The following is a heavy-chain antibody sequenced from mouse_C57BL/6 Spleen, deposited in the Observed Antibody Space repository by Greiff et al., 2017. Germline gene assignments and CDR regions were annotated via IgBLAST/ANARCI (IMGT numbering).Heavy chain of an antibody. V-gene: IGHV5-4*01. CDR1: GFTFSSYA. CDR3: ARTPPITTVVGYFDV. D-gene: IGHD1-1*01. J-gene: IGHJ1*03. CDR2: ISDGGSYT. Sequence: EVQRVESGGGLVKPGGSLKLSCAASGFTFSSYAMSWVRQTPEKRLEWVATISDGGSYTYYPDNVKGRFTISRDNAKNNLYLQMSHLKSEDTAMYYCARTPPITTVVGYFDVWGTGTTVTVSS.